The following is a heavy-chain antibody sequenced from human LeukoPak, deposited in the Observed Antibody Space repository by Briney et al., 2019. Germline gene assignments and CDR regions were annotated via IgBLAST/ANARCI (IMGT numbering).Heavy chain of an antibody. V-gene: IGHV3-48*03. CDR2: ISRSGSTI. CDR1: GITFTKYG. CDR3: ARDGLDYGDYWDC. J-gene: IGHJ4*02. Sequence: QPGGSLRLSCAASGITFTKYGMHWVRQAPGKGLEWVSYISRSGSTIHYADSVKGRFTISRDSAENSLYLQMNSLRVEDTAVYYCARDGLDYGDYWDCWGPGTLVTVSS. D-gene: IGHD4-17*01.